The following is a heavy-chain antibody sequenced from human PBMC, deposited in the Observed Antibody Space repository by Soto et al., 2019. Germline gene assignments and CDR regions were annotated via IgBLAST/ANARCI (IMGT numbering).Heavy chain of an antibody. CDR1: GFTFSSYA. CDR2: ISGSGGST. D-gene: IGHD5-12*01. Sequence: GGSLRLSCAASGFTFSSYAMSWVRQAPGKGLEWVSAISGSGGSTYYADSVKGRFTISRDNSKNTLYLQMNSLRAEDTAVYYCAKWIHRNSGYDYVPKGGFDPWGQGTLVTVSS. CDR3: AKWIHRNSGYDYVPKGGFDP. J-gene: IGHJ5*02. V-gene: IGHV3-23*01.